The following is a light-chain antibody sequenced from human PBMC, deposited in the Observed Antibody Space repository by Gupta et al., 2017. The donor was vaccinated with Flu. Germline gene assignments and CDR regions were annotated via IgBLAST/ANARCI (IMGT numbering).Light chain of an antibody. Sequence: QSILTQPPSLSGAPGQGTTIAFTGSPSNIGAGYYVHWYQHLPGSAPKLLIFDSSSRPSGVPDRFSGSKSVTSASLAITGLQPEDEADYYCQSYDTILSGPIFGGGTKLTVL. V-gene: IGLV1-40*01. CDR1: PSNIGAGYY. CDR2: DSS. J-gene: IGLJ2*01. CDR3: QSYDTILSGPI.